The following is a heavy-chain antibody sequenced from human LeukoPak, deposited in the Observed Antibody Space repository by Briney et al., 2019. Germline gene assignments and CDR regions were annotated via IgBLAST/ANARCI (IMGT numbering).Heavy chain of an antibody. V-gene: IGHV3-53*01. CDR1: GFTVITND. D-gene: IGHD1-14*01. CDR2: LYSDGNT. J-gene: IGHJ4*02. Sequence: GGSLRLTCAASGFTVITNDMTWVRQAPGKGLEWVSVLYSDGNTKYADSVQGRFTISRDNSKNTLYLEMNSLSPDDTAVYYCARGVEPLAANTLAYWGQGTLVTVSS. CDR3: ARGVEPLAANTLAY.